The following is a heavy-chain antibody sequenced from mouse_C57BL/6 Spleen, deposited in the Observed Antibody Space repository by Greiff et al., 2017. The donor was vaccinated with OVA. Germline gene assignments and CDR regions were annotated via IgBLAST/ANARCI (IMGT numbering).Heavy chain of an antibody. CDR1: GFSLTSYG. CDR3: ARNWDDYDAEVLGY. CDR2: IWSGGST. D-gene: IGHD2-4*01. V-gene: IGHV2-2*01. Sequence: VQLKQSGPGLVQPSQSLSITCTVSGFSLTSYGVHWVRQSPGKGLEWLGVIWSGGSTDYNAAFISRLSISKDNSKSQVFFKMNSLQAHDTAIYYCARNWDDYDAEVLGYWGQGTSVTVSS. J-gene: IGHJ4*01.